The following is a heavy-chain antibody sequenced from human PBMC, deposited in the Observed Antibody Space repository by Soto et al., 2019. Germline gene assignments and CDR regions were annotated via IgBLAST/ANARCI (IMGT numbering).Heavy chain of an antibody. D-gene: IGHD3-3*01. J-gene: IGHJ3*01. Sequence: ASVKVSCKASGYTFTGYYMHWVRQAPGQGLEWMGWINPNSGGTNYAQKFQGRVTMTRDTSISTAYMELSRLRSDDTAVYYCVREMRSGKAFDFWGQGTMVTVSS. CDR2: INPNSGGT. CDR1: GYTFTGYY. V-gene: IGHV1-2*02. CDR3: VREMRSGKAFDF.